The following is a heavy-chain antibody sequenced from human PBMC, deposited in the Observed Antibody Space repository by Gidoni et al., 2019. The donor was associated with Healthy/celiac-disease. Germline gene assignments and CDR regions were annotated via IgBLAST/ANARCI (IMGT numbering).Heavy chain of an antibody. J-gene: IGHJ6*02. D-gene: IGHD2-15*01. CDR1: GCTFSNAW. CDR2: IKSKTDGVTT. V-gene: IGHV3-15*07. CDR3: TTEMGLLYYGMDV. Sequence: EVQLVESGGGLVKPGGSLRLSCAASGCTFSNAWMNWVRQAPGKGLEWVCRIKSKTDGVTTDYAAPVKGRFTISRDDSKNTLYLQMNSLKTEDTAVYYCTTEMGLLYYGMDVWGQGTTVTVSS.